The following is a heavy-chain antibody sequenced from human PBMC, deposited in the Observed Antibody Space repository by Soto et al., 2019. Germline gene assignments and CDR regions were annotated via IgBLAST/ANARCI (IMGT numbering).Heavy chain of an antibody. CDR3: AGRASRYYYDSSGYFDY. J-gene: IGHJ4*02. D-gene: IGHD3-22*01. CDR2: IYYSGST. V-gene: IGHV4-59*01. CDR1: GGSISSYY. Sequence: QVQLQESGPGLVKPSETLSLTCTVSGGSISSYYWRWIRQPPGKGLEWIGYIYYSGSTNYNPSLKRRVTISLDTSNNQFALKLSSVTAADTAVYYCAGRASRYYYDSSGYFDYWGQGTLVTVSS.